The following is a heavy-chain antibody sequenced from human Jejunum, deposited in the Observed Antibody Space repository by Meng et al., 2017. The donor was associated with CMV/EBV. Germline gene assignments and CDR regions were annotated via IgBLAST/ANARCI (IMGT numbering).Heavy chain of an antibody. Sequence: NFFWAWLRQPPGKGLEWIGSLSYSGSGTFFDSGSTYYNPSLGGRVTMSVDTSNNQFSLDLRSVTAADTAVYYCARHSDRLVVNAFDYWGQGILVTVSS. CDR2: LSYSGSGTFFDSGST. D-gene: IGHD2-8*02. CDR1: NFF. CDR3: ARHSDRLVVNAFDY. J-gene: IGHJ4*02. V-gene: IGHV4-39*01.